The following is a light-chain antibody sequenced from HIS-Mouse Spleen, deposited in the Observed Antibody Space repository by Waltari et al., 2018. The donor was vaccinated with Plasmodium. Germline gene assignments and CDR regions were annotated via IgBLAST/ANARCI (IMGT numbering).Light chain of an antibody. Sequence: QSALTQPRSVSGSPGQAVTISCTGTSRDVGGYNYVSWYQQHPGKAPKRRIYDVSKRPSGVPDRFSCSTSGNTSSLTLSGLQAEDEAVYSCCSYAGSSSWVFGGGTTLTVL. V-gene: IGLV2-11*01. CDR2: DVS. CDR3: CSYAGSSSWV. J-gene: IGLJ3*02. CDR1: SRDVGGYNY.